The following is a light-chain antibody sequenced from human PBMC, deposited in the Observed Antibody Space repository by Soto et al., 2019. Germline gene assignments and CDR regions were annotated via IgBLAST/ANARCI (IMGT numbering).Light chain of an antibody. CDR1: QDINTL. CDR2: AAS. V-gene: IGKV1-39*01. J-gene: IGKJ4*01. Sequence: DIQMTQSPSSLSASVVDRVTVTCRASQDINTLINWYQVKPGKAPRLLICAASGLQSGVPSRFSGSGSGTHFTLTINSLEPEDFATYCCQQSHSTPPTFGGGTKVDIK. CDR3: QQSHSTPPT.